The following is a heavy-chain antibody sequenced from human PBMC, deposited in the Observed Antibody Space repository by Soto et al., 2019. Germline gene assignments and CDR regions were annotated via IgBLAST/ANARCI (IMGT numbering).Heavy chain of an antibody. CDR3: RVVADPSLISKVDY. V-gene: IGHV3-73*01. CDR1: GFTFSGSA. CDR2: IRSKANSYAT. D-gene: IGHD2-15*01. Sequence: PGGSLRLSCAASGFTFSGSAMHWVRQASGKGLEWVGRIRSKANSYATAYAASVKGRFTISRDDSKNTAYLQMNSLKTEDTAVYYCRVVADPSLISKVDYWGQGTLVTVSS. J-gene: IGHJ4*02.